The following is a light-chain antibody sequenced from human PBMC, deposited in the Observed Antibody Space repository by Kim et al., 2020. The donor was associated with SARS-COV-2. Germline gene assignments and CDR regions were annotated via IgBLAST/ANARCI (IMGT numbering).Light chain of an antibody. CDR3: QQSYSSPVT. CDR1: RSISTY. Sequence: ASVGDRVTITCRARRSISTYLNRYQQKSGKAPKRLIFAASSLQSGVPTGFSGSGSGTDFTLTINSLHPEDFATNYWQQSYSSPVTFGGETKVDIK. CDR2: AAS. J-gene: IGKJ4*01. V-gene: IGKV1-39*01.